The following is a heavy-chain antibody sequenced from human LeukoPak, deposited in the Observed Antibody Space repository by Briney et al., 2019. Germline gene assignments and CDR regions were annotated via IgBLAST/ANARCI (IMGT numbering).Heavy chain of an antibody. CDR2: FDPEDGET. D-gene: IGHD5-18*01. CDR3: ATGVTAMAYFDY. Sequence: ASVKVSCKVSGYTLTELSMHWVRQAPGKGLEWMGGFDPEDGETIYAQKFQGRVTMTEDTSTDTAYMELSSLRSEDTAVYYCATGVTAMAYFDYWGQGTLVTVSS. CDR1: GYTLTELS. V-gene: IGHV1-24*01. J-gene: IGHJ4*02.